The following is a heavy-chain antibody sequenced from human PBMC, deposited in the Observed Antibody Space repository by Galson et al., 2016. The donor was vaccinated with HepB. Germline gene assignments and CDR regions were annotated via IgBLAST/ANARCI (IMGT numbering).Heavy chain of an antibody. CDR2: ITGRGT. Sequence: SLRLSCAASGFTVSSNYMSWVRQAPGRGLEWVSTITGRGTFDADSVTGRFTISRDNSKETLYLQMNNRTPHDTAVYYCAKTPGLYGSREIDYWGQGTLVTVSS. D-gene: IGHD3-10*01. V-gene: IGHV3-66*02. CDR3: AKTPGLYGSREIDY. CDR1: GFTVSSNY. J-gene: IGHJ4*02.